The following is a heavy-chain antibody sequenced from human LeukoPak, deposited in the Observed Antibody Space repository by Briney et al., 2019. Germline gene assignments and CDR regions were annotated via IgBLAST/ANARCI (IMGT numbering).Heavy chain of an antibody. D-gene: IGHD6-13*01. J-gene: IGHJ4*02. V-gene: IGHV3-21*01. CDR1: GFTFSSYS. CDR3: ARDSSSWYSPFFDY. CDR2: ISSSSSYI. Sequence: PGGSLRLSCAASGFTFSSYSMNWVRQVPGKGLEGVSSISSSSSYIYYADSVKGRFTISRDNAKNSLYLQMNSLRAEDTAVYYCARDSSSWYSPFFDYWGQGTLVTVSS.